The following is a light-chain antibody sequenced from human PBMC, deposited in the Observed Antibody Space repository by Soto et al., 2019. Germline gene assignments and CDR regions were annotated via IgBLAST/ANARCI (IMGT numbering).Light chain of an antibody. V-gene: IGKV3-20*01. Sequence: EIVLTQSPGTLSLSPGERATLSCRASQSVSSSYLAWYQQKPGQAPRLLIYGASSRATGIPDRFSGSGSGTDFTLTISRLEPEAFAVYYCQQYGSSPTWTFGQGPKVDIK. CDR1: QSVSSSY. J-gene: IGKJ1*01. CDR3: QQYGSSPTWT. CDR2: GAS.